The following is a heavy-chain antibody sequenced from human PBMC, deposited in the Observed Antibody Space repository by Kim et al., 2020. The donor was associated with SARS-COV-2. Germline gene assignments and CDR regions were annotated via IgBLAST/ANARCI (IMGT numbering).Heavy chain of an antibody. Sequence: GGSLRLSCAASGFTFSSYSMNWVRQAPGKGLEWVSSISSSSSYIYYADSVKGRFTISRDNAKNSLYLQMNSLRAEDTAVYYCARDDGQQLAGVPDYWGQGTLVTVSS. CDR2: ISSSSSYI. CDR1: GFTFSSYS. D-gene: IGHD6-13*01. V-gene: IGHV3-21*01. J-gene: IGHJ4*02. CDR3: ARDDGQQLAGVPDY.